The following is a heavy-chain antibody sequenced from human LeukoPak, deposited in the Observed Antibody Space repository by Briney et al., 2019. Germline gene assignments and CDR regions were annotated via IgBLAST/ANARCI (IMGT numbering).Heavy chain of an antibody. D-gene: IGHD3-10*01. CDR1: GGSLSNYF. J-gene: IGHJ4*02. CDR2: ISSSGT. Sequence: SFENLSLTRTVSGGSLSNYFLGWIRQSPRQGPEWIGYISSSGTNYNPSLGSRVTISVDTSKNQFSLKLSSVTAADTAVYYCARDKSLRGNWFGNDYWGQGTLVTVSS. V-gene: IGHV4-59*01. CDR3: ARDKSLRGNWFGNDY.